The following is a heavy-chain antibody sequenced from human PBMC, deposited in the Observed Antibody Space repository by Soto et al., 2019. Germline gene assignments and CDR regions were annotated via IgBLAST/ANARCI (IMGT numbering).Heavy chain of an antibody. J-gene: IGHJ4*02. CDR3: ARDRTLYRDATEY. CDR1: GYTFINFG. Sequence: QVQLVQSGAEVKKPGASVKVSCKASGYTFINFGIGWVRQAPGQGLEWMGWISPYNGNTKYAQKFQGRVTLTTDTSTTTAYMELMSLRDDDAAVYYCARDRTLYRDATEYWGQGTLVTVSS. D-gene: IGHD2-15*01. CDR2: ISPYNGNT. V-gene: IGHV1-18*01.